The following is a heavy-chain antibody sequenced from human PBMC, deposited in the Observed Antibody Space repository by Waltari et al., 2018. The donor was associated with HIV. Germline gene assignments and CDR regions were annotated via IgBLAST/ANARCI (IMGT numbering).Heavy chain of an antibody. J-gene: IGHJ3*02. Sequence: QVHLVESGGDLVKPGGSLRLSCVGSGFTFSDYYMTWIRQAPGKRREGVSYIAVSRAYTNYGDSVKGRFTMSRDDAKKSLFLQINSLRPEDTAVYYCARVARGLRQGSFDIWGQGTMVTVSS. CDR1: GFTFSDYY. D-gene: IGHD2-15*01. V-gene: IGHV3-11*05. CDR2: IAVSRAYT. CDR3: ARVARGLRQGSFDI.